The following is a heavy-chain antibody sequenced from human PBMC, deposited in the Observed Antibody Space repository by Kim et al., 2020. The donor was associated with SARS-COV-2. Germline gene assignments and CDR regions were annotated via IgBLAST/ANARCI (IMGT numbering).Heavy chain of an antibody. CDR2: IKSRANTYAT. Sequence: GGSLRLSCAASGFTFSDSAIHWVHQASGKGLEWVGRIKSRANTYATAYAASVRGRFTISRDDSKNTAYLQLGSLKTEDTAVYYCTRQLGAAPGSYYGMDVWGQGTTVTVSS. CDR1: GFTFSDSA. V-gene: IGHV3-73*01. D-gene: IGHD6-13*01. CDR3: TRQLGAAPGSYYGMDV. J-gene: IGHJ6*02.